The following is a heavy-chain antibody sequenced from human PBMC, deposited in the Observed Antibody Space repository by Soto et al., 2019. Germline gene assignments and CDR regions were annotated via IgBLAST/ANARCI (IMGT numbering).Heavy chain of an antibody. Sequence: QVQLVQSGAEVKKPGSSVKVSCKASGGTFSSYAISWVRQAPGQGLEWMGGIIPIFGTANYAQKFQGRVTITADESTSTAYMELSRLRSEDTAVYYCASQAYSGYDRVPFDYWGQGTLVTVSS. D-gene: IGHD5-12*01. J-gene: IGHJ4*02. CDR1: GGTFSSYA. CDR2: IIPIFGTA. CDR3: ASQAYSGYDRVPFDY. V-gene: IGHV1-69*01.